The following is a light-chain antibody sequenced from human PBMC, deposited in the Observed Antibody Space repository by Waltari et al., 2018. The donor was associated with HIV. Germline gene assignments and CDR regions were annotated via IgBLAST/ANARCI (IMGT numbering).Light chain of an antibody. CDR1: SSDVGGYNY. CDR3: ISYTSSSTLV. Sequence: QSALTQPASVSGSPGQSITVSCTGTSSDVGGYNYVYWYQQHPGKAPKLMISYVPYRPSGVSNRFSGSKSGNTASLTISGLQAEDEADYYCISYTSSSTLVFGGGTKVTVL. V-gene: IGLV2-14*03. J-gene: IGLJ2*01. CDR2: YVP.